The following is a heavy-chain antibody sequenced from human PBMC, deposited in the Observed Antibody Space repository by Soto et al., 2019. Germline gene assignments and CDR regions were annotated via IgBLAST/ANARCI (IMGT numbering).Heavy chain of an antibody. J-gene: IGHJ4*02. CDR3: AKREGNTFGLFH. CDR1: GFTFSAYW. D-gene: IGHD5-18*01. Sequence: GGSLRLSCAASGFTFSAYWIHWVRQAPEKGLEWVSRIKTDGSSTDYADSVKGRFTISRDNAKNILYLQMDSLRVEDTAVYYCAKREGNTFGLFHWGQGTLVTVSS. V-gene: IGHV3-74*01. CDR2: IKTDGSST.